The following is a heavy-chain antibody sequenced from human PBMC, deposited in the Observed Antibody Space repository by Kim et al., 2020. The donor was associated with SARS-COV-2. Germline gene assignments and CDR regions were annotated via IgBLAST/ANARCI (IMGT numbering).Heavy chain of an antibody. D-gene: IGHD3-9*01. CDR1: GFTVSSNY. Sequence: GGSLRLSCAASGFTVSSNYMSWVRQAPGKGLEWVSVIYSGGSTYYADSVKGRFTISRDNSKNTLYLQMNSLRAEDTAVYYCARDSYYDILTGYYYYGMDVWGQGTTVTVSS. CDR2: IYSGGST. CDR3: ARDSYYDILTGYYYYGMDV. J-gene: IGHJ6*02. V-gene: IGHV3-66*01.